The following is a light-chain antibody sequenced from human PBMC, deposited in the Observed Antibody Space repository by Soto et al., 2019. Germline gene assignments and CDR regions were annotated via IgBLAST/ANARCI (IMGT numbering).Light chain of an antibody. CDR1: QSITND. CDR3: QQSYSTPYT. Sequence: DIQTTQSPSSLSASVGDRVAISCRASQSITNDLNWYQQKPGKAPKLLMYAISTLQSGVPSRFGGSGSGTEFTLTISSLQPDDFATYYCQQSYSTPYTFGQGTK. V-gene: IGKV1-39*01. J-gene: IGKJ2*01. CDR2: AIS.